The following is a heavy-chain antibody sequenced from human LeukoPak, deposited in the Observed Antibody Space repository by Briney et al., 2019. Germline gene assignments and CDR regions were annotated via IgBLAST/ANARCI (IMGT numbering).Heavy chain of an antibody. D-gene: IGHD2-2*01. J-gene: IGHJ3*02. CDR2: ISYDGSNK. V-gene: IGHV3-30-3*01. Sequence: GGSLRLSCAASGFTFSSYAMHWVRRAPGKGLEWVAVISYDGSNKYYADSVKGRFTISRDNSKNTLYLQMNSLRAEDTAVYYCARERSLGYCSSTSCSDAFDIWGQGTMVTISS. CDR3: ARERSLGYCSSTSCSDAFDI. CDR1: GFTFSSYA.